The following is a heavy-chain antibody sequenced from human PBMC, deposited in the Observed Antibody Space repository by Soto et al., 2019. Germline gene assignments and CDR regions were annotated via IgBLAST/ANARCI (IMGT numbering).Heavy chain of an antibody. CDR2: ISANGQGI. CDR3: AKDRDYPRDQFHY. V-gene: IGHV3-23*01. Sequence: EVQLLASGGGLVQPGGSLSLSCAASGFTFSIHAMSWVRPAPGKGLEWVSAISANGQGIYYADSVRGRFTISRDNSKNTVFLHMDSLRAEDTAVYYCAKDRDYPRDQFHYWGQGTLVTVSS. CDR1: GFTFSIHA. J-gene: IGHJ4*02. D-gene: IGHD2-2*01.